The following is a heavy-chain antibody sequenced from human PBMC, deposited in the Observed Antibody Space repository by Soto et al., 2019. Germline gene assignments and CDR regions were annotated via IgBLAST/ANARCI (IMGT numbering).Heavy chain of an antibody. CDR3: ARGAQDSGTFDH. J-gene: IGHJ4*02. CDR1: GFTFSSYG. D-gene: IGHD3-10*01. Sequence: SLRLSCAASGFTFSSYGMHWVRQAPGKGLEWVAVIWYDGSNKYYADSVKGRFTISRDNSKNTLYLQMNSLRAEDTAVYYCARGAQDSGTFDHWGQGTLVTVSS. CDR2: IWYDGSNK. V-gene: IGHV3-33*01.